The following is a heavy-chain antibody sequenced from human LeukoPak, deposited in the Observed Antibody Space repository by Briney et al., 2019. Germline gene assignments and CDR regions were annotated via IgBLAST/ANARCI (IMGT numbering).Heavy chain of an antibody. D-gene: IGHD3-22*01. J-gene: IGHJ4*02. CDR1: GFTFSNYE. V-gene: IGHV3-48*03. CDR3: ARDDSSGYQIDY. Sequence: GGSLRLSCAASGFTFSNYEMNWVREAPGKGLEWVSFISSSGSTIYYADSVKGRFTISRDNAKNSLYLQMNSLRAEDTAVYYCARDDSSGYQIDYWGQGTLVTVSS. CDR2: ISSSGSTI.